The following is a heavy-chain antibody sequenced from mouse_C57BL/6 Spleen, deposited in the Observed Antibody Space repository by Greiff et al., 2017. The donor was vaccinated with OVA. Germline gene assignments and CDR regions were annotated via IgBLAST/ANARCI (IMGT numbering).Heavy chain of an antibody. CDR3: ARVPIYYDYSPWFAY. CDR2: INPNNGGT. D-gene: IGHD2-4*01. J-gene: IGHJ3*01. Sequence: EVQLQQSGPELVKPGASVKISCKASGYTFTDYYMNWVKQSHGKSLEWIGDINPNNGGTSYNQKFKGKATLTVDKSSSTAYMELRSLTSEDSAVYYCARVPIYYDYSPWFAYWGQGTLVTVSA. V-gene: IGHV1-26*01. CDR1: GYTFTDYY.